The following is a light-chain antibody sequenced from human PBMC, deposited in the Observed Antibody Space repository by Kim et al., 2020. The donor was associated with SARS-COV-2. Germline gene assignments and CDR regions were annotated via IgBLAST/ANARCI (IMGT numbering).Light chain of an antibody. CDR1: QSVSKSY. V-gene: IGKV3-20*01. CDR2: GAS. Sequence: FSPGERATLSCRASQSVSKSYLAWYQQKPGQAPRLLIYGASSRATGIPDRFSGSGSGTDFTLTISRLEPEDFAVYYCQQYGSSPYTFGQGTKLEI. J-gene: IGKJ2*01. CDR3: QQYGSSPYT.